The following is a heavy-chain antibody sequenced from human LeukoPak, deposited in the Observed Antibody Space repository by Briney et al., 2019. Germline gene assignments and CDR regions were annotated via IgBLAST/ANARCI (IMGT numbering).Heavy chain of an antibody. Sequence: ASETLSLTCTVSGGSISSYYWNWIRQPPGNGLEWIGYIYYSGSTNYNPSLKSRVTISVDTSKNQFSLKLSSVTAADTAVYYCARGERYSSGWPYFDYWGQGTLVTVSS. CDR3: ARGERYSSGWPYFDY. J-gene: IGHJ4*02. D-gene: IGHD6-19*01. CDR2: IYYSGST. CDR1: GGSISSYY. V-gene: IGHV4-59*01.